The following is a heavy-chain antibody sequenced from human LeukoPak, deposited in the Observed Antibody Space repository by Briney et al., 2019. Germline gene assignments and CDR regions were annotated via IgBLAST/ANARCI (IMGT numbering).Heavy chain of an antibody. D-gene: IGHD6-13*01. Sequence: SETLSLTCTVSGGSISSYYWSWIRQPAGKGLESIGHISTSGSTNYNPSLKSRATISEDTSKNQFSLKLSSVTAADTAVYYCARDLAAAGTIDPWGQGTLVTVSS. J-gene: IGHJ5*02. V-gene: IGHV4-4*07. CDR3: ARDLAAAGTIDP. CDR1: GGSISSYY. CDR2: ISTSGST.